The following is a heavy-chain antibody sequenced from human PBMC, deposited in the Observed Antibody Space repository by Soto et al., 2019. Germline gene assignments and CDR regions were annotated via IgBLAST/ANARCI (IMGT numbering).Heavy chain of an antibody. CDR2: IYYSGST. D-gene: IGHD3-10*01. V-gene: IGHV4-59*01. CDR3: ARHSGSGSYYYYFDY. J-gene: IGHJ4*02. Sequence: SETLSLTCTVSGGSISSYYWSWIRQPPGKGLEWIGYIYYSGSTNYNPSLKRRGTISVDTSKNQFSLKLSSVTAADTAVYYCARHSGSGSYYYYFDYWGQGTQVTVSS. CDR1: GGSISSYY.